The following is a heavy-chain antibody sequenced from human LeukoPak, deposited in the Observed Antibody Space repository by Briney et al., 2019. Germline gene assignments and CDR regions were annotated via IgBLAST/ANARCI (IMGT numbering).Heavy chain of an antibody. CDR2: IYPGDSDT. CDR3: AAFTMVRGVINRGDY. D-gene: IGHD3-10*01. V-gene: IGHV5-51*01. J-gene: IGHJ4*02. CDR1: GYSFTKYW. Sequence: GESLKISCKGSGYSFTKYWIGWVRQMPGKGLEWMGIIYPGDSDTRYSPSFQGQVTISADKSISTAYLQWSSLKASDTAMYYCAAFTMVRGVINRGDYWGQGTLVTVSS.